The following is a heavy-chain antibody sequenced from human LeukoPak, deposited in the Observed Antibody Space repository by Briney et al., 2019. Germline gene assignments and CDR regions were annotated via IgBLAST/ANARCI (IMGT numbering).Heavy chain of an antibody. Sequence: SETLSLTCTISGGSVSDYYWSWIRQSPGKGLEWIGYIHYTGSTTYNPSLKSRVTISADTSKNQFSLKLSSVTAADTAVYYCASRKLGNDYWGQGTLVTVSS. D-gene: IGHD7-27*01. CDR1: GGSVSDYY. CDR2: IHYTGST. J-gene: IGHJ4*02. CDR3: ASRKLGNDY. V-gene: IGHV4-59*02.